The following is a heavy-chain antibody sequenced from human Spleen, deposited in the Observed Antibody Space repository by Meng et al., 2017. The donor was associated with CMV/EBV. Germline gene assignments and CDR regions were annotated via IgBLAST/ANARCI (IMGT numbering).Heavy chain of an antibody. Sequence: NVSFTGSGYSFTSYWIGCVRQMPGKGLEWMGIIYPCDSDTRYSPSFQGQVTISVDKSISTAYLQWSSLKASDTAIYYCARQSADSSSMDDYHGMDVWGQGTTVTVSS. CDR2: IYPCDSDT. J-gene: IGHJ6*02. CDR3: ARQSADSSSMDDYHGMDV. CDR1: GYSFTSYW. V-gene: IGHV5-51*01. D-gene: IGHD6-6*01.